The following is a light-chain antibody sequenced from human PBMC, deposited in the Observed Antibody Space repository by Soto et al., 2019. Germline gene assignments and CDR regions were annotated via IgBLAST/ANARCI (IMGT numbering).Light chain of an antibody. J-gene: IGKJ4*01. V-gene: IGKV1-13*02. CDR3: HQCYSYLLFT. CDR2: DAS. Sequence: IQLTQSPSSLSAFVGDRVTITCRASQDISSALAWYQQKPGEPPKLLIYDASNLHSGVPSRFSCSGSGTFFTLTISSLQPEDFATYYCHQCYSYLLFTFGGGTRVDIK. CDR1: QDISSA.